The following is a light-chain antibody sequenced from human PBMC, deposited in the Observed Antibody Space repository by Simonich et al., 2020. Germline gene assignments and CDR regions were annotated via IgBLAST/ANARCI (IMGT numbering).Light chain of an antibody. Sequence: DIQMTQSPSTLSASVGDRVTITCRASQSISSWLAWYQQKPGKAPTLLSYKSSSLESGVPSRFSGSGSWTEFTLTISSLQPDDFATYYCQQYNSYSPWTFGQGTKVEIK. V-gene: IGKV1-5*03. CDR3: QQYNSYSPWT. CDR1: QSISSW. J-gene: IGKJ1*01. CDR2: KSS.